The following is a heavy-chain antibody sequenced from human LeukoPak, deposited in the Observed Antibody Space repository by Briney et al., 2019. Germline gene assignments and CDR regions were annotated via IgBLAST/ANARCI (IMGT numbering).Heavy chain of an antibody. CDR1: GLTVSSNY. V-gene: IGHV3-53*05. D-gene: IGHD1-26*01. CDR2: LYSGGSI. CDR3: VRAKRALTDY. J-gene: IGHJ4*02. Sequence: QPGGSLRLSCAASGLTVSSNYMSWVRQAPGKGLEWVSALYSGGSIYYADSVKGRFTISRDNSKSTLFLQMNSLRPEDTAVYYCVRAKRALTDYWGQGTLVTVSS.